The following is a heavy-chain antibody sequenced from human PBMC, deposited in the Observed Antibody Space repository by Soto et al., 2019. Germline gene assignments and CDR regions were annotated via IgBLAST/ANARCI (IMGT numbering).Heavy chain of an antibody. Sequence: GGSLRLSCAASGFTFDDYATHWVRQAPGKGLEWVSGISWNSGSIGYADSVKGRFTISRDNAMNSLYLQMNSLRAEDTALYYCAKDLRMRVFEDAFDIWGQGTMVTVSS. D-gene: IGHD6-13*01. CDR1: GFTFDDYA. V-gene: IGHV3-9*01. CDR3: AKDLRMRVFEDAFDI. CDR2: ISWNSGSI. J-gene: IGHJ3*02.